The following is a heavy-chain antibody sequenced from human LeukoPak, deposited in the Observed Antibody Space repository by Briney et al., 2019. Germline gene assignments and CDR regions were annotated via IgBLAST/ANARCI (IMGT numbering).Heavy chain of an antibody. CDR3: ARGMISDY. D-gene: IGHD3-16*01. Sequence: SETLSLTCTVSGGSISSYYWSWIRQPPGKGLEWIGYIYYSGSTNYNPSLKSRVTISVDTSKNQFSLKLSSVTAADTAVYYCARGMISDYWGQGTLVTVSS. V-gene: IGHV4-59*01. CDR1: GGSISSYY. CDR2: IYYSGST. J-gene: IGHJ4*02.